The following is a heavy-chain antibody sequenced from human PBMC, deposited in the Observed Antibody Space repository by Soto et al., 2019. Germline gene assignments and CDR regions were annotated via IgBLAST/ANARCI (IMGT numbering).Heavy chain of an antibody. CDR3: ARFRGDGYYNL. CDR2: ISISGTTI. Sequence: QVQLVESGGGLVKPGGSLRLSCAASGFTLSDYYMTWIRQAPGKGLEWVSDISISGTTIHYADSVRGRFTISRDNAKNSLWLQMTTLRAEDTAVYYCARFRGDGYYNLWGQGTLVTVSS. CDR1: GFTLSDYY. V-gene: IGHV3-11*01. J-gene: IGHJ4*02. D-gene: IGHD3-9*01.